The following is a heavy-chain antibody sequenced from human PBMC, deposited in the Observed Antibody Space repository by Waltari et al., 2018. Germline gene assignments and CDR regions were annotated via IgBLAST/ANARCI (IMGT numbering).Heavy chain of an antibody. V-gene: IGHV4-39*01. CDR3: ARTVAGFIGSWYFDL. CDR2: IYYSGST. D-gene: IGHD6-19*01. CDR1: GDSISSSSYY. Sequence: LQLQESGPGLVKPSETLSLTCTVSGDSISSSSYYWGWIRQPPGKGPEWIASIYYSGSTYYNPSLKSRVTRSVDTSKNQFSLKLSSVTAADTAVYYCARTVAGFIGSWYFDLWGRGTLVTVSS. J-gene: IGHJ2*01.